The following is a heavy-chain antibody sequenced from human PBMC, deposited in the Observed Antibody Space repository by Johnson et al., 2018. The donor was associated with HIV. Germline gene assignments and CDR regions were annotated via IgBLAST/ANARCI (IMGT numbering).Heavy chain of an antibody. Sequence: VLLVESGGVVVQPGGSLRFSCAASGFTVNSNYINWVRQAPGKGLEWVSSISADGASTYYADSVKGRFTISRDNSKNTLYLQMNSLRAEDTAVYYCAKVLAGIAARPLTFDAFDIWGQGTMVTVSS. CDR1: GFTVNSNY. CDR2: ISADGAST. D-gene: IGHD6-6*01. V-gene: IGHV3-23*04. CDR3: AKVLAGIAARPLTFDAFDI. J-gene: IGHJ3*02.